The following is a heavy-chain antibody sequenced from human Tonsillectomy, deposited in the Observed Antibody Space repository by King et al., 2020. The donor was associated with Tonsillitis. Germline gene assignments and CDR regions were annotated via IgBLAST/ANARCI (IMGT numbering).Heavy chain of an antibody. CDR2: ISSSGSTI. CDR1: GFTFSSYE. Sequence: VQLVESGGDLVQPGGSLRLSCAASGFTFSSYEMNWVRQAPGKGLEWVSYISSSGSTIYYPDSVKGRFTISRDKAKNSLYLQMNILRAEDTAVYYCARLWELPYFDYWGQGTLVTVSS. J-gene: IGHJ4*02. V-gene: IGHV3-48*03. CDR3: ARLWELPYFDY. D-gene: IGHD1-26*01.